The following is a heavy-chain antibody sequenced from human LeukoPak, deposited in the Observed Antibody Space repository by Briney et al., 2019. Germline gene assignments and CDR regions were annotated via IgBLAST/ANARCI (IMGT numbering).Heavy chain of an antibody. CDR1: GFTFSSYE. CDR3: ARRGAALVDRAIDY. CDR2: IRGSCSTK. D-gene: IGHD5-18*01. J-gene: IGHJ4*02. Sequence: GGSLRLSCAASGFTFSSYEMNWVRQAPGKGLEGGSYIRGSCSTKYYADSLKDRFTTSRATAKNSLYLHMNSLRAEDTAIYYCARRGAALVDRAIDYWGQGTLVTVSS. V-gene: IGHV3-48*03.